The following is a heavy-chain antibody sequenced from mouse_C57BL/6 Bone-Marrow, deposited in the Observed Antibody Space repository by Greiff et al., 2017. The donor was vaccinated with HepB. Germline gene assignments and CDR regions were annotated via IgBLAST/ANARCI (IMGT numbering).Heavy chain of an antibody. J-gene: IGHJ4*01. CDR2: IWSGGST. V-gene: IGHV2-2*01. D-gene: IGHD2-2*01. Sequence: VQVVESGPGLVQPSQSLSITCTVSGFSLTSYGVHWVRQSPGKGLEWLGVIWSGGSTDYNAAFISRLSISKDNSKSQVFFKMNSLQADDTAIYYCARGYGRAMDYWGQGTSVTVSS. CDR3: ARGYGRAMDY. CDR1: GFSLTSYG.